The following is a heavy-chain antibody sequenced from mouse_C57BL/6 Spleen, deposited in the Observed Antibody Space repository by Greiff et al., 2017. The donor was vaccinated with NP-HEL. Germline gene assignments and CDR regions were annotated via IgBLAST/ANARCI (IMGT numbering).Heavy chain of an antibody. V-gene: IGHV14-4*01. J-gene: IGHJ2*01. Sequence: EVQLQQSGAELVRPGASVKLSCTASGFNIKDDYMHWVKQRPEQGLEWIGWIDPENGDTEYASKFQGKATITADTSSNTAYLQLSSLTSEDTAVYYCTTPRKGYWGQGTTLTVSS. CDR2: IDPENGDT. CDR1: GFNIKDDY. CDR3: TTPRKGY.